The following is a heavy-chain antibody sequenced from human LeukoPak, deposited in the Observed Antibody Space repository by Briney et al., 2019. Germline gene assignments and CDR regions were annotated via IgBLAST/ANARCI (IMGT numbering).Heavy chain of an antibody. CDR3: ARDARLLYTGGWFDP. D-gene: IGHD1-26*01. J-gene: IGHJ5*02. CDR2: IYYSGST. CDR1: GGSISSYY. Sequence: SETLSLTCTVSGGSISSYYWSWIRQPPGKGLEWIGNIYYSGSTNYNPSLKSRVTISVDTSKNQFSLKLSSVTAADTAVYYCARDARLLYTGGWFDPWGQGTLVTVSS. V-gene: IGHV4-59*12.